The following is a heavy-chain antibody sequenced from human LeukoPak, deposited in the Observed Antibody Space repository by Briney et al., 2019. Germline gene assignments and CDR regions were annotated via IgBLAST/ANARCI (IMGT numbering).Heavy chain of an antibody. V-gene: IGHV4-39*07. CDR3: ARDRNYGGNSDYFDY. D-gene: IGHD4-23*01. J-gene: IGHJ4*02. CDR2: IYYSGST. Sequence: PSETLSLTCTVSGGSISSSSYYWGWIRQPPGKGLEWIGSIYYSGSTYYNPSLKSRVTISVDTSKNQFSLKLSSVTAADTAVYYCARDRNYGGNSDYFDYWGQGTLVTVSS. CDR1: GGSISSSSYY.